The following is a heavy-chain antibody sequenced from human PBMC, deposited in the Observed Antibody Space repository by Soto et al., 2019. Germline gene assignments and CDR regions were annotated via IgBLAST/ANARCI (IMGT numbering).Heavy chain of an antibody. D-gene: IGHD2-2*01. CDR3: ARLWDIVVVPAATENYYMDV. CDR1: GGSISSSSYY. V-gene: IGHV4-39*01. CDR2: IYYSGST. Sequence: SETLSLTCTVSGGSISSSSYYWGWIRQPPGKGLEWIGSIYYSGSTYYNPSLKSRVTISVDTSKNQFSLKLSSVTAADTAVYYCARLWDIVVVPAATENYYMDVWGKGTTVTVSS. J-gene: IGHJ6*03.